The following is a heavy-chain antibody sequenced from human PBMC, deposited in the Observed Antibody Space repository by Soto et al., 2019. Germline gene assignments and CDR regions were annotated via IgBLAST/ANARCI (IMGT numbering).Heavy chain of an antibody. J-gene: IGHJ3*02. D-gene: IGHD2-21*02. V-gene: IGHV3-53*01. CDR3: ASRRLQEHAYDI. Sequence: DVQLVESGGGLIQPGGSLRLSCAAFGLTVSGKKYLAWVRQAPGKGLEWLSGLYDVDGTYYADSVKGRFTVSRDSSKSVVYLQLNSLRPDDTAVYFCASRRLQEHAYDIWGLGTTVTVSS. CDR1: GLTVSGKKY. CDR2: LYDVDGT.